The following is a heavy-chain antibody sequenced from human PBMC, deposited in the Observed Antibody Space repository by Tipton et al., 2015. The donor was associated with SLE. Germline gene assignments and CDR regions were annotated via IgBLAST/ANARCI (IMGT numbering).Heavy chain of an antibody. D-gene: IGHD6-13*01. CDR1: GYSISSGYY. V-gene: IGHV4-38-2*01. CDR3: ARMFRAASGGFDY. J-gene: IGHJ4*02. CDR2: IFHTGST. Sequence: LRLSCAVSGYSISSGYYWGWIRQPPGKGQEWIATIFHTGSTYYNPSLKSRVTISVDTSKNQFSLRVSSVIAADTAVYYCARMFRAASGGFDYWGQGTLVTVSS.